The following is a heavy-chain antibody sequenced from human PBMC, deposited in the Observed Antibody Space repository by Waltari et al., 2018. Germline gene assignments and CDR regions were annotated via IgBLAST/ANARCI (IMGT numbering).Heavy chain of an antibody. CDR3: ARDLDSTVTINYYYYYMDV. J-gene: IGHJ6*03. V-gene: IGHV1-2*02. CDR2: INPNSGGT. Sequence: QVQLVQSGAEVKKPGASVKVSCKASGYTFTGYYMHWVRQAPGQGLEWMGWINPNSGGTNDAQKFQGRVTMTRDTSISTAYMELSRLRSDDTAVYYCARDLDSTVTINYYYYYMDVWGKGTTVTVSS. D-gene: IGHD4-17*01. CDR1: GYTFTGYY.